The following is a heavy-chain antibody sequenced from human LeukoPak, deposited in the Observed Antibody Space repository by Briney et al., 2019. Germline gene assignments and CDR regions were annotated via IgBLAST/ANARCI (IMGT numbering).Heavy chain of an antibody. CDR3: ARGLYYYDSSGYYDY. CDR2: IYYSGST. CDR1: GGSISSYY. Sequence: SETLSLTCTVSGGSISSYYWSWIRQPPGKGLEWIGYIYYSGSTNYNPTLKSRVTISVDTSKNQFSLKLSSVTAADTAVYYCARGLYYYDSSGYYDYWGQGTLVTVSS. D-gene: IGHD3-22*01. V-gene: IGHV4-59*01. J-gene: IGHJ4*02.